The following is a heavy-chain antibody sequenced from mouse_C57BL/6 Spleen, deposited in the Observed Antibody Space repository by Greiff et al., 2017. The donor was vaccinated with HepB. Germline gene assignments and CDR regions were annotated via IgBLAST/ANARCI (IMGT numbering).Heavy chain of an antibody. Sequence: QVQLKESGAELARPGASVKMSCKASGYTFTSYTMHWVKQRPGQGLEWIGYINPSSGYTKYNQKFKDKATLTADKSSSTAYMQLSGLTSEDSAVYYCARWGYGSSSAWFAYWGQGTLVTVSA. D-gene: IGHD1-1*01. CDR2: INPSSGYT. J-gene: IGHJ3*01. V-gene: IGHV1-4*01. CDR1: GYTFTSYT. CDR3: ARWGYGSSSAWFAY.